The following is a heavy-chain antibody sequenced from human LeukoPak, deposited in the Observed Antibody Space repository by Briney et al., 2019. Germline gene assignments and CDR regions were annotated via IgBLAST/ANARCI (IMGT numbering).Heavy chain of an antibody. CDR2: ISGSGDNT. D-gene: IGHD3-9*01. CDR3: AKGSGYDTDFDY. CDR1: GFTFSTYV. J-gene: IGHJ4*02. V-gene: IGHV3-23*01. Sequence: PGGSLRLSCAASGFTFSTYVMSWVRQAPGKGLEWVSGISGSGDNTYYADSVKGRFTISRDNSKNTLYLQMNSLRAEDTAVYYCAKGSGYDTDFDYWGQGTLVNVSS.